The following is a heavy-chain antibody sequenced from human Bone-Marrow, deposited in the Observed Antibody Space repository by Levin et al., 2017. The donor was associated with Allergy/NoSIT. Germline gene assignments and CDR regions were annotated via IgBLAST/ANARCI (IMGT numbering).Heavy chain of an antibody. J-gene: IGHJ5*02. V-gene: IGHV3-48*03. D-gene: IGHD5-18*01. CDR1: GFTFSIYE. CDR3: ARGGNGYPYNWFDP. Sequence: GGSLRLSCAASGFTFSIYEMNWVRQAPGKGLEWVSYISSSGYNIYYADSVKGRFTISRDNAKNSLYLQMNSLRAEDTAVYYCARGGNGYPYNWFDPWGQGTLVSVSS. CDR2: ISSSGYNI.